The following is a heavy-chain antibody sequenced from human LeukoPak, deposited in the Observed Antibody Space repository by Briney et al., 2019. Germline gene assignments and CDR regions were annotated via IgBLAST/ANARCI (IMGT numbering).Heavy chain of an antibody. D-gene: IGHD6-19*01. Sequence: PGGSLRLSCAASGFTFSTYSMNWVRQAPGKGLEWVSYISSSSSTISYADSVKGRFTISRDNAKNSLYLQMNSLRAEDTAVYYCARRGSSGWLFNQLFDYWGQGTLVTVSS. CDR2: ISSSSSTI. CDR3: ARRGSSGWLFNQLFDY. CDR1: GFTFSTYS. V-gene: IGHV3-48*01. J-gene: IGHJ4*02.